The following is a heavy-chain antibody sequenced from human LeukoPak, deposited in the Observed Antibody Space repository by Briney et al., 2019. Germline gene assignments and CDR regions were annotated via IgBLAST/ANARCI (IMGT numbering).Heavy chain of an antibody. D-gene: IGHD1-26*01. V-gene: IGHV3-7*01. CDR1: GFTFSRHW. J-gene: IGHJ5*02. CDR2: IKQDGSEK. Sequence: GGSLRLSCAASGFTFSRHWMSWVRQAPGKGLEWVANIKQDGSEKYYVDSVKGRFTISRDNAKNLLYLQMNSLRAEDTAVYNCARSGSYPRGWFDPWGQGTLVTVSS. CDR3: ARSGSYPRGWFDP.